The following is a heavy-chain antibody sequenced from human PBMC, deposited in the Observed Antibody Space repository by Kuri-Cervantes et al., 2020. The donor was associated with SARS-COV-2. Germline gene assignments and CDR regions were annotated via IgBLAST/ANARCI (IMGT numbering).Heavy chain of an antibody. D-gene: IGHD6-6*01. CDR1: GFTFSSYS. J-gene: IGHJ6*02. V-gene: IGHV3-21*01. CDR3: ARDRGKIAARIYYYYGMDV. Sequence: GGSLRLSCAASGFTFSSYSMNWVRQAPGKGLEWVSSISSSSSYIYYADSVKGRFTISRDNAKNSLYLQMNSQRAEDTAVYYCARDRGKIAARIYYYYGMDVWGQGTTVTVSS. CDR2: ISSSSSYI.